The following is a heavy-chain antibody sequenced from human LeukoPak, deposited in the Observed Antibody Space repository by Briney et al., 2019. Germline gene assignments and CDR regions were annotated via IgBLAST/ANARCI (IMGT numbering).Heavy chain of an antibody. Sequence: SETLSLTCAVSGGSISSSSYYWAWIRQPPGKGLEWVGSIYYSVTTYYNPSLKSRVTISVDTSKNQFSLKLTSVTAADTAVYYCASGPGGSALFNWGQGTLVTVSS. D-gene: IGHD4-23*01. J-gene: IGHJ4*02. CDR2: IYYSVTT. V-gene: IGHV4-39*07. CDR1: GGSISSSSYY. CDR3: ASGPGGSALFN.